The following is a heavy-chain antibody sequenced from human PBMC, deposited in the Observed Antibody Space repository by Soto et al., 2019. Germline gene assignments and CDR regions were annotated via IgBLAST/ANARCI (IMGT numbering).Heavy chain of an antibody. CDR1: GFTFSSYA. D-gene: IGHD3-22*01. J-gene: IGHJ4*02. Sequence: EVQLLESGGGLVQPGGSLRLSCAASGFTFSSYAMSWVRQAPGKGLEWVSAISGSGGSTYYADSVKGRFTISRDNSKNTLYLQINSLRTEDTAVYYCAKVPLARYYYYSSGYYSYWGQRTLVTVS. V-gene: IGHV3-23*01. CDR3: AKVPLARYYYYSSGYYSY. CDR2: ISGSGGST.